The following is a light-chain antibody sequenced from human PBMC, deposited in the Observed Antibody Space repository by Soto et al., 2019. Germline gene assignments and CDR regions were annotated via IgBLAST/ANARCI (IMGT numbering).Light chain of an antibody. CDR2: GAS. Sequence: EIVLTQSPGTLSLSPGERATLSCRASQSVISNHLAWYQQKPGQAPRLLIYGASKRAAGIPDRVSGSGSGTDFTLTISRLEPEDFAVYYCQQYVSSPTTFGQGTKVEMK. V-gene: IGKV3-20*01. CDR1: QSVISNH. J-gene: IGKJ1*01. CDR3: QQYVSSPTT.